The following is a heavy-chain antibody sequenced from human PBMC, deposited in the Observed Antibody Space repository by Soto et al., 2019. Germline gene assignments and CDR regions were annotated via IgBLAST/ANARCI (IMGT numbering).Heavy chain of an antibody. V-gene: IGHV1-18*01. CDR2: ISAYNGNT. CDR3: AREAAARTLDY. CDR1: GYTFTSYG. D-gene: IGHD6-13*01. J-gene: IGHJ4*02. Sequence: QVQLVQSGAEVKKPGASVKVSCKASGYTFTSYGISWVRRAPGQGLEWMGWISAYNGNTIHAQNLQGRVTVTTDTSTSTAYMELRSLRSHNKAVYYCAREAAARTLDYWGQGTLVSVSS.